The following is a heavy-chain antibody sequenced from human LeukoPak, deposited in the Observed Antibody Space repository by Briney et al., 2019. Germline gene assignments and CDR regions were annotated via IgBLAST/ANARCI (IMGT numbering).Heavy chain of an antibody. V-gene: IGHV4-59*08. CDR1: GGSISSYY. J-gene: IGHJ4*02. D-gene: IGHD3-10*01. CDR2: IYYSGST. CDR3: ARHPELYFFDY. Sequence: SETLSLTCTVSGGSISSYYRSWIRQPPGKGLEWIGYIYYSGSTNYNPSLKSRVTISVDTSKNQFSLKLSSVTAADTAVYYCARHPELYFFDYWGQGTLVTVSS.